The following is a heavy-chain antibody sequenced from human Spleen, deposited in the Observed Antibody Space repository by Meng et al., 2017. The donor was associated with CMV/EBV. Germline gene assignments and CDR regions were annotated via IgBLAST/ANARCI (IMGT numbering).Heavy chain of an antibody. CDR1: GFTFSSYW. Sequence: GESLKISCAASGFTFSSYWMSWVRQAPGKGLEWVANIKQDGSEKYYVDSVKGRFTISRDNAKNSLYLQMNSLRAEDTAVYYCARDLIVVVPAAIGESYYYYGMDVWGQGTTVTVSS. CDR2: IKQDGSEK. J-gene: IGHJ6*02. V-gene: IGHV3-7*01. CDR3: ARDLIVVVPAAIGESYYYYGMDV. D-gene: IGHD2-2*01.